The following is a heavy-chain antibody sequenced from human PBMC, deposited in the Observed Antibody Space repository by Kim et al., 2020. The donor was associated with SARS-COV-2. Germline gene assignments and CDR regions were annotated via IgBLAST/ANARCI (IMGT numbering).Heavy chain of an antibody. D-gene: IGHD4-4*01. Sequence: YAESGKGRFTISRDNSKNTLYLQMNSLRAEDTAVYYCARLAVTSDAFDIWGQGTMVTVSS. J-gene: IGHJ3*02. CDR3: ARLAVTSDAFDI. V-gene: IGHV3-53*01.